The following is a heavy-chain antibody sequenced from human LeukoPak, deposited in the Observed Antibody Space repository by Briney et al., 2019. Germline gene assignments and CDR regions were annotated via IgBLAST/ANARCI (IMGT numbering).Heavy chain of an antibody. Sequence: ASVKVSCKASGYTFTSYDINWVRLATGQGLEWMGWMNPNSGDTGYAQKFQGRVTMTRNTSISTASMELSSLRSEDTAVYYCAILFRGRIAVVGNYWGQGTLVTVSS. CDR3: AILFRGRIAVVGNY. CDR2: MNPNSGDT. D-gene: IGHD6-19*01. V-gene: IGHV1-8*01. J-gene: IGHJ4*02. CDR1: GYTFTSYD.